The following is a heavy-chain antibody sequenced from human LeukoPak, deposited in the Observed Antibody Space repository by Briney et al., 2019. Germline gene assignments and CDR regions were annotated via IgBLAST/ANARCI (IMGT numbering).Heavy chain of an antibody. CDR1: GFTFSSYG. CDR2: ISYDGSNK. V-gene: IGHV3-30*03. CDR3: ARDRNEYSGSYYLVY. Sequence: GGSLRLSCAASGFTFSSYGMHWVRQAPGKGLGWVAVISYDGSNKYYADSVKGRFTISGDNSKNTLYLQMNSLRAEDTAVYYCARDRNEYSGSYYLVYWGQGTLVTVSS. D-gene: IGHD1-26*01. J-gene: IGHJ4*02.